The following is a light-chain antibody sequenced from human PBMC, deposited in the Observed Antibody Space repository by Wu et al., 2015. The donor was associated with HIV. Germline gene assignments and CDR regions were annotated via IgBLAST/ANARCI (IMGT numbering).Light chain of an antibody. CDR2: DAS. V-gene: IGKV3-20*01. Sequence: EIVLTQSPATLSLSPGERATLSCRASQSVRNYLAWFQQKPGQAPRLLIYDASNRATGIPARFSGSGSGTDFTLTISRLEPEDFAVYYCQQYGSSPYSFGQGTKLEIK. CDR1: QSVRNY. CDR3: QQYGSSPYS. J-gene: IGKJ2*03.